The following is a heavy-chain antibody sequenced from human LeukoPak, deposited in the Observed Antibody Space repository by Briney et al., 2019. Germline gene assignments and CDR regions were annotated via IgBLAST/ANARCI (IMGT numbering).Heavy chain of an antibody. J-gene: IGHJ4*02. D-gene: IGHD2-21*02. CDR2: ISGSGGST. Sequence: PGGSLRLSCAASGFTFSSYAMSWVRQAPGKGLEWVSVISGSGGSTYYADSVKGRFTISRDNSKNTLYLQMNSLRAEDTAVYYCAKDLSCGGDCFRFDYWGQGTLVTVSS. CDR1: GFTFSSYA. V-gene: IGHV3-23*01. CDR3: AKDLSCGGDCFRFDY.